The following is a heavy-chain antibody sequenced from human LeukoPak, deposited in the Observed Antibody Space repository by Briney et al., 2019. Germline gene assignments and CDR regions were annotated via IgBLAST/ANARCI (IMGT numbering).Heavy chain of an antibody. CDR1: GDSISSSSYY. CDR2: IYYRGST. D-gene: IGHD3-10*01. V-gene: IGHV4-39*07. J-gene: IGHJ4*02. Sequence: SSETLSLTCTVSGDSISSSSYYWGWIRQPPGKGLEWIGSIYYRGSTYYNPSLKSRVTMSVDTSKNQFSLKLSSVTAADTAVYYCARVLYYYGSGSYIDYWGQGTLVTVSS. CDR3: ARVLYYYGSGSYIDY.